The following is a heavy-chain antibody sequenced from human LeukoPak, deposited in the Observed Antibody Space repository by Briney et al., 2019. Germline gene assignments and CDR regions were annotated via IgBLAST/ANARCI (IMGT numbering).Heavy chain of an antibody. Sequence: PGGSLRLSCVASGFTFSDYWMSWVRQAPGKGLEWVANIKQDGSEKYYLDSLEGRFTISRDNAENSVYLQINRLRAEDTAVYYCARRGTIAVPVFWFDPWGQGTLVIVSS. CDR2: IKQDGSEK. CDR1: GFTFSDYW. CDR3: ARRGTIAVPVFWFDP. V-gene: IGHV3-7*01. J-gene: IGHJ5*02. D-gene: IGHD6-19*01.